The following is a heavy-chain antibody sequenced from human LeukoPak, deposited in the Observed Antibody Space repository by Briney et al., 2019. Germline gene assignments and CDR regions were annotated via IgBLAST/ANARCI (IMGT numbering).Heavy chain of an antibody. CDR3: AREPRTTVTTDY. J-gene: IGHJ4*02. V-gene: IGHV4-30-4*01. CDR1: GGSISSGDYY. Sequence: SETLSPTCTVSGGSISSGDYYWSWLRQPPGTGLEWIGYIYYSGSTYYNPSLKSRVTISVDTSKNQFSLKLSSVTTADTAVYYCAREPRTTVTTDYWGQGTLVTVSS. CDR2: IYYSGST. D-gene: IGHD4-17*01.